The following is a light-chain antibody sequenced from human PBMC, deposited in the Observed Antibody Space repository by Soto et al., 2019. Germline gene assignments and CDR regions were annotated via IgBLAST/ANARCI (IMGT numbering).Light chain of an antibody. V-gene: IGKV1D-12*01. J-gene: IGKJ3*01. CDR3: QQANSFLFP. Sequence: DIQMNQSPSSVSASVGDRVTITCRASQGISIWLAWYQQKPGKAPKLLIYAASSLQSGVPSGFSGSVSGTDFTHTIISLQPEDFATYYCQQANSFLFPFGPGSKVDI. CDR1: QGISIW. CDR2: AAS.